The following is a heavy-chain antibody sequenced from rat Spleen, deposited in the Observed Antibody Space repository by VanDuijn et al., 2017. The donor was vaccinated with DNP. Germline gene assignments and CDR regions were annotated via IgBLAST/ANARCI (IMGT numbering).Heavy chain of an antibody. D-gene: IGHD1-11*01. CDR2: ITNSGGSI. V-gene: IGHV5S13*01. CDR3: ARPGDDGGTYWYFDV. CDR1: GFTFSNYG. J-gene: IGHJ1*01. Sequence: EVQLVESGGGFVQPGRSLKLSCAASGFTFSNYGMAWVRQAPTKGLEWVASITNSGGSIYYRDSLKGRITISRDNAKSTLYLQMDSLRSEDTATYYGARPGDDGGTYWYFDVWGPGTMVTVSS.